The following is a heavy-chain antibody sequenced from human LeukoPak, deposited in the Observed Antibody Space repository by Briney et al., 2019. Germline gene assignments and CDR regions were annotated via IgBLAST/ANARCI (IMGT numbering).Heavy chain of an antibody. V-gene: IGHV1-2*02. CDR1: GYTFTSYD. Sequence: ASVKVSCKASGYTFTSYDINWVRQAPGQGLEWMGWIKPNSGGTQYAQRFRGRVTMTRDTSITTAYIELTGLRSDDTAVYFCASAESHDYGETWGQGTLVTVSS. CDR2: IKPNSGGT. CDR3: ASAESHDYGET. J-gene: IGHJ4*02. D-gene: IGHD4-17*01.